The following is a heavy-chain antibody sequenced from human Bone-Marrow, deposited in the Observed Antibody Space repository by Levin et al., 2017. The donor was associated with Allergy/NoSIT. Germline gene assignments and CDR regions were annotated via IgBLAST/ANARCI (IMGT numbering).Heavy chain of an antibody. CDR1: GFTFRSYW. J-gene: IGHJ6*03. CDR2: IRQDETEQ. Sequence: GGSLRLSCAASGFTFRSYWMNWVRQAPGKGLEWVANIRQDETEQNYVDSVKGRFTIYRDNAKNSLYLQMNSLRAEDTAVYYCARAPTITRGYYYFYYMDVLGKGTTVTVSS. CDR3: ARAPTITRGYYYFYYMDV. D-gene: IGHD4-11*01. V-gene: IGHV3-7*01.